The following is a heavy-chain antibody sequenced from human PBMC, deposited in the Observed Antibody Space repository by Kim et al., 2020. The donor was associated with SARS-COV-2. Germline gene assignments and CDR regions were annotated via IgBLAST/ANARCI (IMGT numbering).Heavy chain of an antibody. J-gene: IGHJ4*02. Sequence: GGSLRLSCAASGFTFDDYAMHWVRQAPGKGLEWVSLISWYGGSTYYADSVKGRFTISRDNSKNSLYLQMNSLRAEDTALYYCAKGGVDIVATIFSYWGQGTLVTVSS. CDR1: GFTFDDYA. D-gene: IGHD5-12*01. V-gene: IGHV3-43D*03. CDR2: ISWYGGST. CDR3: AKGGVDIVATIFSY.